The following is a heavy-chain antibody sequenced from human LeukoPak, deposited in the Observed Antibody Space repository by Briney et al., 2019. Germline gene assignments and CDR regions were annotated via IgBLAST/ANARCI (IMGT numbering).Heavy chain of an antibody. D-gene: IGHD3-3*01. CDR2: INHSGST. CDR3: ARAEPYYDFWSGYYSDALDI. Sequence: SQTLSLTCAVYGGSFSGYYWSWIRQPPGKGLDWIGEINHSGSTNYNPSLKSRVTISVDTSKNQFSLKLSSVTAADTAVYYCARAEPYYDFWSGYYSDALDIWGQGTMVTVSS. J-gene: IGHJ3*02. V-gene: IGHV4-34*01. CDR1: GGSFSGYY.